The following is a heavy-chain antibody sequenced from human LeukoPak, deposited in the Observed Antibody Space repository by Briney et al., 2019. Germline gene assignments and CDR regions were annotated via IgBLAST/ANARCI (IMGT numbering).Heavy chain of an antibody. CDR3: ARGRSDYDSSGYYYDFDY. V-gene: IGHV3-11*01. J-gene: IGHJ4*02. D-gene: IGHD3-22*01. CDR2: ISSSGSTI. Sequence: GGSLRLSCAASGFTFSDYYMSWIRQAPGKGLEWVPYISSSGSTIYYADSVKGRFTISRDNAKNSLYLQMNSLRAEDTAVYYYARGRSDYDSSGYYYDFDYWGQGTLVTVSS. CDR1: GFTFSDYY.